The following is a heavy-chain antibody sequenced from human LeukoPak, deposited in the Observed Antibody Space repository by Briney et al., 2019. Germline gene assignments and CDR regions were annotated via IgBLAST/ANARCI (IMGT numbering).Heavy chain of an antibody. D-gene: IGHD5-18*01. Sequence: SETLSLTCTVSGGSISSGSYYWSWIRQPAGKGLEWIGRIYTSGSTNYNPSLKSRVTISVDTSKNQFSLKLSSVTAADTAVYYCASGYSYGYRDFQHWGQGTLVTVSS. CDR2: IYTSGST. V-gene: IGHV4-61*02. J-gene: IGHJ1*01. CDR1: GGSISSGSYY. CDR3: ASGYSYGYRDFQH.